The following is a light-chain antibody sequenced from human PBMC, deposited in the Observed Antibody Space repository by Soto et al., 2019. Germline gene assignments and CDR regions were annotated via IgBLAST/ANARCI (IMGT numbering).Light chain of an antibody. V-gene: IGLV3-21*02. CDR3: QVWDNRGI. CDR1: NIGTKN. Sequence: SYELTQPPSLSVAPGQTARITCGGNNIGTKNVHWYQQQPGQAPVLVVYDDQDRPSGIPERFSGSNSGNTATLTISRVEAGDEADYDCQVWDNRGIFGGGTKLTVL. CDR2: DDQ. J-gene: IGLJ2*01.